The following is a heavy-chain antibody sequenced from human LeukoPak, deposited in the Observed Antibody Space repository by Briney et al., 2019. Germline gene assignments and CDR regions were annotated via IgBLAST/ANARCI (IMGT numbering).Heavy chain of an antibody. J-gene: IGHJ5*02. CDR3: AIGEDTMVRGVNWFDP. CDR1: GGTFSSYA. CDR2: IIPIFGTA. V-gene: IGHV1-69*13. Sequence: SVKVSCKASGGTFSSYAISWVRQAPGQGLEWMGGIIPIFGTANYAQKFQGRVTITADESTSTAYMELSSLRSEDTAVYYCAIGEDTMVRGVNWFDPWGQGTLVTVSS. D-gene: IGHD3-10*01.